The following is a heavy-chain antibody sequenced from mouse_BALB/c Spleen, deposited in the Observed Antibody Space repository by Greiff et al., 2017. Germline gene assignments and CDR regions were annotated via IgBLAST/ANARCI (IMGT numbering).Heavy chain of an antibody. Sequence: EVKLQESGPELGKPGASVKISCKASGYSFTGYNMYWVKQSHRKSLEWIGYIDPYNGGTSYNQKSKGKATLTVDKSSSTAYMHLNSLTSEDSAIYYCARGGDYDVWFAYWGQGTLVTVSA. J-gene: IGHJ3*01. CDR1: GYSFTGYN. V-gene: IGHV1S135*01. D-gene: IGHD2-4*01. CDR2: IDPYNGGT. CDR3: ARGGDYDVWFAY.